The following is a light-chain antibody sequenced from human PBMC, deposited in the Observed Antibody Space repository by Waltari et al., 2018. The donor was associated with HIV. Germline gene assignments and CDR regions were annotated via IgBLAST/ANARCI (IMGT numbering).Light chain of an antibody. CDR3: QQFRT. V-gene: IGKV1-9*01. J-gene: IGKJ2*01. CDR1: QGISSY. Sequence: DIQLTQSPSFLSASVGDRVTITCWASQGISSYLAWYQQKPGKAPNLLIYAGSTLQRGVPSRFSGSGFGTEFTLTISSLQPEDFATYYCQQFRTFGQGTTLDIK. CDR2: AGS.